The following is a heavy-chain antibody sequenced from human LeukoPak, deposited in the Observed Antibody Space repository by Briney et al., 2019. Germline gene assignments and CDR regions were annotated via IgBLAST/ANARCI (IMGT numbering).Heavy chain of an antibody. CDR1: GGSISSYY. CDR2: IYYSGST. Sequence: SETLSLTCTVSGGSISSYYWSWIRQPPGKGLEWIGYIYYSGSTNYNPSLKSRVTISVDTSKNQFSLKLSSVTAADTAVYYCARGARVGARSNWFDPWGQGTLVTVSS. CDR3: ARGARVGARSNWFDP. V-gene: IGHV4-59*01. D-gene: IGHD1-26*01. J-gene: IGHJ5*02.